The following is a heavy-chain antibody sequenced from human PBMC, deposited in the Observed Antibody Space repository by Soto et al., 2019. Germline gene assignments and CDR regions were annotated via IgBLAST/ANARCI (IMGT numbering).Heavy chain of an antibody. Sequence: QVQLVQSGAEVKKPGASVKVSCKASGYTFTSYGISWVRQAHGQGLEWMGWISAYNGNTNYAQKLQGRVTMTTDTSTSTDYMGLRSLRSDDTAVYYCAREGGHELGYCSGGSCLPGYRDYWGQGTLVTVSS. CDR3: AREGGHELGYCSGGSCLPGYRDY. CDR1: GYTFTSYG. D-gene: IGHD2-15*01. CDR2: ISAYNGNT. J-gene: IGHJ4*02. V-gene: IGHV1-18*01.